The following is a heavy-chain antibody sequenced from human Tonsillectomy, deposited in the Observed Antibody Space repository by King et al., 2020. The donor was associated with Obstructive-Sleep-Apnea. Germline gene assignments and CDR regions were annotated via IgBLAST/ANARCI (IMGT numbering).Heavy chain of an antibody. Sequence: VQLVQSGGGLVKPGGSLRLSCAASGFTFRNAWMSWVRQAPGKGLEWLGRIKSKSDGGTTDYAAPVKGSFTISRDDSKNTLYLQMNILKTEDTAVNYFTTKSSIAAPGVEPNELRHDYWGQGTLVTVSS. J-gene: IGHJ4*02. D-gene: IGHD6-13*01. V-gene: IGHV3-15*01. CDR3: TTKSSIAAPGVEPNELRHDY. CDR2: IKSKSDGGTT. CDR1: GFTFRNAW.